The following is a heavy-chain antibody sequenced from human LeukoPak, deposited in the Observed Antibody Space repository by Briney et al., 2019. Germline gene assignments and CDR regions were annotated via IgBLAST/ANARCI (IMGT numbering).Heavy chain of an antibody. CDR2: IYYSGST. Sequence: SETLSLTCTVSVGSISSYYWSWIRQSPGKGLEWIGYIYYSGSTSYNPSLKSRVTISVDTSKNQFSLKLSSVTAADTAVYYCARAVVGYSYGYFDYWGQGTLVTVSS. CDR3: ARAVVGYSYGYFDY. V-gene: IGHV4-59*01. J-gene: IGHJ4*02. D-gene: IGHD5-18*01. CDR1: VGSISSYY.